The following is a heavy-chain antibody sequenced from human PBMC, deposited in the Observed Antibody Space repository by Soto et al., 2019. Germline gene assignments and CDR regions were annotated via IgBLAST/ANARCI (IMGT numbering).Heavy chain of an antibody. V-gene: IGHV1-69*12. D-gene: IGHD2-21*02. Sequence: QVQLVQSGAEVKKPGSSVKVSCKASGGTFSSYAISWVRQAPGQGLEWMGGIIPIFGTANYAQKFQGRVTITADESTSTAYMELSSLRSDDTAVYYCARATNCGGDCNFDYWGQGTLVTVSS. CDR1: GGTFSSYA. CDR2: IIPIFGTA. J-gene: IGHJ4*02. CDR3: ARATNCGGDCNFDY.